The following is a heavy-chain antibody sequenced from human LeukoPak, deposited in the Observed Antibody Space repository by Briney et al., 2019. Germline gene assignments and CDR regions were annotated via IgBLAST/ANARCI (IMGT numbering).Heavy chain of an antibody. Sequence: SGGSLRLSCAASGFTFSSYGMNWVRQAPGKGLEWVSSISSSSSYIYYADSVKGRFTISRDNAKNSLYLQMNSLRAEDTAVYYCALGGDYYGSAYNTWGQGTLVTVSS. CDR1: GFTFSSYG. J-gene: IGHJ5*02. D-gene: IGHD3-10*01. CDR2: ISSSSSYI. CDR3: ALGGDYYGSAYNT. V-gene: IGHV3-21*01.